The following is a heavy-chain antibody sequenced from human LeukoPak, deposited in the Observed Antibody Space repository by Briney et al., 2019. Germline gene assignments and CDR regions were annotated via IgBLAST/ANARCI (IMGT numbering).Heavy chain of an antibody. V-gene: IGHV1-18*01. CDR3: ARDGDLGSLFGVPNRGDY. J-gene: IGHJ4*02. CDR2: ISAYNGNT. D-gene: IGHD3-3*01. CDR1: GYTFTSYD. Sequence: GASVKVSCKASGYTFTSYDINWVRQAPGQGLEWMGWISAYNGNTNYAQKLQGRVTMTTDTSTSTAYMELRSLRSDDTAVYYCARDGDLGSLFGVPNRGDYWGQGTLVTVSS.